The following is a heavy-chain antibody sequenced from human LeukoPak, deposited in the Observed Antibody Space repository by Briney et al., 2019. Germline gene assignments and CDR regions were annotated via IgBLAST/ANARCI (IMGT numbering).Heavy chain of an antibody. D-gene: IGHD4-17*01. J-gene: IGHJ4*02. V-gene: IGHV4-39*01. CDR1: GGPISRNSYY. Sequence: SETLSLTCTVSGGPISRNSYYWGWIRQSPGKGLEWVASFYYSGTTFKNPSLKSRVTISVDPSHNQFSLNLKSVTAADTAVYFCANGRSPKAPFDYWGQGTLVTVSS. CDR3: ANGRSPKAPFDY. CDR2: FYYSGTT.